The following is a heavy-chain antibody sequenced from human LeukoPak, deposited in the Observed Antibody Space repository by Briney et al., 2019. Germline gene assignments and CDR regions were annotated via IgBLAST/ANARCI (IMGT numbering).Heavy chain of an antibody. CDR1: GFTFSSYT. V-gene: IGHV3-23*01. Sequence: GGSLRLSCAASGFTFSSYTMTWVRQAPGKGLEWVSGITGSGGTTYYADSVKGRFTISRDNSKNTLYLQMNSLRAEDTAVYYCASAYNKNWYFDYWGQGTLVTVSS. CDR2: ITGSGGTT. J-gene: IGHJ4*02. CDR3: ASAYNKNWYFDY. D-gene: IGHD5-24*01.